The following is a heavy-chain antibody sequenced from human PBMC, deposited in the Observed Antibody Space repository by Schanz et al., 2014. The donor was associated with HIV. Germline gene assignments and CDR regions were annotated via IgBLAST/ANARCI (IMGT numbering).Heavy chain of an antibody. J-gene: IGHJ4*02. CDR1: GFSFDNYG. Sequence: QMQLVESGGGVVQPGRSLRLSCAASGFSFDNYGMHWVRQAPGKGLEWVAAIWYDGSNKFYADSVKGRFTISRDNSKNTLYLQMNNLRAEDTAVYGCARQGLRFSFWLDYWGQGTPVTVS. CDR2: IWYDGSNK. V-gene: IGHV3-33*08. CDR3: ARQGLRFSFWLDY. D-gene: IGHD4-17*01.